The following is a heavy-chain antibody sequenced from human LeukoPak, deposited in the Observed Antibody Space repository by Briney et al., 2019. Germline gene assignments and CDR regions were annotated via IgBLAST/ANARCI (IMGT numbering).Heavy chain of an antibody. CDR2: IYYSGST. Sequence: PSETLSLTCAVSGVSISSSNSYWGWIRQPPGKGLEWIGYIYYSGSTNYNPSLKSRVTISVDTSKNQFSLKLTSVTAADTAVYYCARDPGGRGPDYWGQGTLVTVSS. D-gene: IGHD3-10*01. CDR1: GVSISSSNSY. J-gene: IGHJ4*02. V-gene: IGHV4-61*01. CDR3: ARDPGGRGPDY.